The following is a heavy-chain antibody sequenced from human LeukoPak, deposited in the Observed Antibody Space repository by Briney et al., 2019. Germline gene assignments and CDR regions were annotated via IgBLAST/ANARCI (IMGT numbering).Heavy chain of an antibody. CDR2: ISSNGGAT. Sequence: GGSLRLSCSASGFTFSNFAMHWVRQAPGKGLEYVSTISSNGGATSYADSVKGRFTISRDNSKNTLYLQMNSLRVEDTAVYYCAKDGGPSSSGSQFFNYWGQGALVTVSS. CDR3: AKDGGPSSSGSQFFNY. V-gene: IGHV3-64*04. D-gene: IGHD1-26*01. CDR1: GFTFSNFA. J-gene: IGHJ4*02.